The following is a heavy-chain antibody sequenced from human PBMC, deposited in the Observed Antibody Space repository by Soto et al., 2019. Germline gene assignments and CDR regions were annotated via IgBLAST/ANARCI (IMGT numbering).Heavy chain of an antibody. CDR1: GFTLSDHY. D-gene: IGHD5-18*01. Sequence: GGTLRLSCEVSGFTLSDHYMDWVRQAPGKGLEWVGRSRNRGNNNVTEYAASVKGRSTISRDDSKNSVHLQMNSLKTEDTARYLCVTYFGYLSRLWGQGTLVTVSS. V-gene: IGHV3-72*01. CDR3: VTYFGYLSRL. J-gene: IGHJ4*02. CDR2: SRNRGNNNVT.